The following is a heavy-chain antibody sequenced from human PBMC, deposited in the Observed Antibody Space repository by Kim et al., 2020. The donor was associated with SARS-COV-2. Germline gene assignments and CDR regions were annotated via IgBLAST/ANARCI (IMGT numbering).Heavy chain of an antibody. Sequence: ASVKVSCKASGYTFTGYYMHWVRQAPGQGLEWMGWINPNSGGTNYAQKFQGRVTMTRDTSISTAYMELSRLRSDDTAVYYCARMYNWNYGGAFDIWGQGTMVTVSS. V-gene: IGHV1-2*02. CDR2: INPNSGGT. J-gene: IGHJ3*02. D-gene: IGHD1-7*01. CDR1: GYTFTGYY. CDR3: ARMYNWNYGGAFDI.